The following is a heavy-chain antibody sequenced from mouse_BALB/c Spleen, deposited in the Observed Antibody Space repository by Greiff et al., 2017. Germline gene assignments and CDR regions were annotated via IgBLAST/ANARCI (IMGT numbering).Heavy chain of an antibody. Sequence: VMLVESGPGLVAPSQSLSITCTVSGFSLTSYGVHWVRQPPGKGLEWLGVIWAGGSTNYNSALMSRLSISKDNSKSQVFLKMNSLQTDDTAMYYCARDYDGYYEAWFAYWGQGTLVTVSA. J-gene: IGHJ3*01. CDR2: IWAGGST. CDR1: GFSLTSYG. CDR3: ARDYDGYYEAWFAY. V-gene: IGHV2-9*02. D-gene: IGHD2-3*01.